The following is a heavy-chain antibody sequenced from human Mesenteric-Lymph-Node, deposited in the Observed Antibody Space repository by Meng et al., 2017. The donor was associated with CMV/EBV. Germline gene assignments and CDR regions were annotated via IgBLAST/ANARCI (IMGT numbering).Heavy chain of an antibody. CDR2: MNPNSGQT. V-gene: IGHV1-8*03. D-gene: IGHD2-15*01. Sequence: ASVKVSCKASGYSFTSYDINWVRQASGQGLEWMGWMNPNSGQTGYAQKLQGRVTITRDTSTSTAYMELTSLTSDDTAVYYCARRDRGWWFDPWGQGTLVTVSS. J-gene: IGHJ5*02. CDR1: GYSFTSYD. CDR3: ARRDRGWWFDP.